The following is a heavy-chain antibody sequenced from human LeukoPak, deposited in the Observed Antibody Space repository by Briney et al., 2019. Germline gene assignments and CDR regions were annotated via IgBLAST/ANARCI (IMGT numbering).Heavy chain of an antibody. CDR1: GLTFSTYG. V-gene: IGHV3-30*18. Sequence: GGSLRLSCAASGLTFSTYGMHWVRQAPGKGLEWVAVIVYDGSKKYYADSVKGRFTISRDNSKNTLYLQMNSLRTEDMAVYYCAKSASPSSSSEDYFDFWGQGTLVTVSS. D-gene: IGHD6-6*01. J-gene: IGHJ4*02. CDR2: IVYDGSKK. CDR3: AKSASPSSSSEDYFDF.